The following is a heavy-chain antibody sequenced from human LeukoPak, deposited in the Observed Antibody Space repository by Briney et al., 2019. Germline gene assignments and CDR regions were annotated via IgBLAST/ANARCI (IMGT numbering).Heavy chain of an antibody. CDR2: INGKGDST. CDR1: GFTFDDYG. D-gene: IGHD4-17*01. Sequence: GGSLRLSCAASGFTFDDYGMTWVRQVPGKGLYWVSGINGKGDSTGHADSVKGRFTISRDNAKNSLYLQMNSLRDEDTALYYRARNGRRATVTSDVWGQGTLVTVSS. CDR3: ARNGRRATVTSDV. V-gene: IGHV3-20*04. J-gene: IGHJ4*02.